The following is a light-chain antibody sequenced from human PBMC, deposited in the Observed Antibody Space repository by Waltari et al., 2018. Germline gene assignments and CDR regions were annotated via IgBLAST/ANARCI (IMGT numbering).Light chain of an antibody. CDR1: QSVNSNY. CDR3: QQYDISPPLT. CDR2: GGS. J-gene: IGKJ4*01. Sequence: VVLTQSPVTLSLSPGERATLSCRASQSVNSNYLAWYQQKPGQSPSPLIYGGSRRATGVPDRFSGSGSGTDFTLTISRLEPEDFAVYYCQQYDISPPLTFGGGTKVEIK. V-gene: IGKV3-20*01.